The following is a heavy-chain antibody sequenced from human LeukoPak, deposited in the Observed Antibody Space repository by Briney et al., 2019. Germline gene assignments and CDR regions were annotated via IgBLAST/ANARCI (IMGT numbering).Heavy chain of an antibody. CDR2: INQDGSEK. CDR1: GFSFSSGV. J-gene: IGHJ3*01. Sequence: GGSLRLSCAASGFSFSSGVMAWVRQAPGKGLEWVANINQDGSEKYYVDSVKGRFTISRDNAKNSLYLQMNSLRAEDTAVYYCARYCSSTSCHDAFDFWGQGTMATVSS. CDR3: ARYCSSTSCHDAFDF. D-gene: IGHD2-2*01. V-gene: IGHV3-7*01.